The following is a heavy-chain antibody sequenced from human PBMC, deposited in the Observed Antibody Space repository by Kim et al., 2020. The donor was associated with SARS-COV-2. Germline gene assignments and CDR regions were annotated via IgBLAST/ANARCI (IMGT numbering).Heavy chain of an antibody. CDR2: IIPIFGTA. Sequence: SVKVSCKASGGTFSSYAISWVRQAPGQGLEWMGGIIPIFGTANYAQKFQGRVTITADESTSTAYMELSSLRSEDTAVYYCARDPTYYDFWSGYLDYWGQGTLVTVSS. J-gene: IGHJ4*02. V-gene: IGHV1-69*13. CDR3: ARDPTYYDFWSGYLDY. D-gene: IGHD3-3*01. CDR1: GGTFSSYA.